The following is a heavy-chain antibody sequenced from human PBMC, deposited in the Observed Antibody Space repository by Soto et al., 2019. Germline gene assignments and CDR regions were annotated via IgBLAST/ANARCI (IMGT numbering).Heavy chain of an antibody. Sequence: GGSLRLSCSASGFTFSSYAMHWVRQAPGKGLEYVSAISSNGGSTYYADSVKGRFTISRDNSKNTPYLQMSSLRAEDTAVYYCVKDRYSSGWYSGLFDYWGQGTLVTVSS. CDR3: VKDRYSSGWYSGLFDY. D-gene: IGHD6-19*01. CDR1: GFTFSSYA. V-gene: IGHV3-64D*06. CDR2: ISSNGGST. J-gene: IGHJ4*02.